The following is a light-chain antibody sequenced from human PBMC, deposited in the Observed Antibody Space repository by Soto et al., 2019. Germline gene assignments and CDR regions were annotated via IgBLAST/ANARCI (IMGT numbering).Light chain of an antibody. CDR1: QTVTRSS. V-gene: IGKV3-20*01. CDR3: QQFGTSPYT. J-gene: IGKJ2*01. Sequence: EIVLTQSPDTLSLSPGERATLSCRASQTVTRSSLAWYQQKPGRAPTLLIHVASTRAAGIPDRFSASGSGTHFTLTITRLEPEDFAVYFCQQFGTSPYTFGQGTKVEIK. CDR2: VAS.